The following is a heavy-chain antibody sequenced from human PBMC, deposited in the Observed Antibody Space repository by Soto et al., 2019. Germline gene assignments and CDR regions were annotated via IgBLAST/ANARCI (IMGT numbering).Heavy chain of an antibody. CDR3: ARGGVTTGVFYYYYMDV. CDR1: GGTFSSYT. CDR2: ISANNGIT. D-gene: IGHD4-17*01. V-gene: IGHV1-18*01. Sequence: GVSVKVSCKASGGTFSSYTISWVRQAPGQGLEWMGRISANNGITNYAQKLQGRVTMTTDTSTSTAYMELRSLRSDDTAVYYCARGGVTTGVFYYYYMDVWGKGTTVTVSS. J-gene: IGHJ6*03.